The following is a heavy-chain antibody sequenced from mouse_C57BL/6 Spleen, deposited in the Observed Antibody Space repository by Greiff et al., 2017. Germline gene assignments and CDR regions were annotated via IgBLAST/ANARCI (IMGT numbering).Heavy chain of an antibody. CDR1: GYSFTGYY. CDR2: INPSTGGT. CDR3: ARRLWDGYPDY. Sequence: EVQLQQSGPELVKPGASVKISCKASGYSFTGYYMNWVKQSPEKSLEWIGEINPSTGGTPYNQKFKAKATLTVYKSSSTAYMPLKSLTSEDSAVYYCARRLWDGYPDYWGQGTTLTVSS. V-gene: IGHV1-42*01. D-gene: IGHD2-3*01. J-gene: IGHJ2*01.